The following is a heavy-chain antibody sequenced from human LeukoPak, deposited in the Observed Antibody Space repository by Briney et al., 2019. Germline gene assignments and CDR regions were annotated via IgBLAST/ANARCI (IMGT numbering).Heavy chain of an antibody. V-gene: IGHV4-38-2*02. J-gene: IGHJ3*02. Sequence: SETLSLTCTVSGYSISSGYYWGWIRQPPGKGLEWIGSIYHSGSTHYNPSLKSRLTISVDTSKNQFSLKLSSVTAADTAVYYCAREGEYYDSSGYPAFDIWGQGTMVTVSS. CDR2: IYHSGST. D-gene: IGHD3-22*01. CDR1: GYSISSGYY. CDR3: AREGEYYDSSGYPAFDI.